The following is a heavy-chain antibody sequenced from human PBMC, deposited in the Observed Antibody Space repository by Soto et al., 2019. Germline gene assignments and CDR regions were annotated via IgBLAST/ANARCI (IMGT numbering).Heavy chain of an antibody. D-gene: IGHD2-15*01. CDR2: IIPIFGTA. CDR3: ASPSRPIVVVVAATGTSYYYGMDV. J-gene: IGHJ6*02. Sequence: QVQLVQSGAEVKKPGSSVKVSCKASGGTFSSYAISWVRQAPGQGLEWMGGIIPIFGTANYAQKFQGRVTIPADESTSTAYMELSSLRAEDTSVYSCASPSRPIVVVVAATGTSYYYGMDVWGQGTTVTVSS. V-gene: IGHV1-69*01. CDR1: GGTFSSYA.